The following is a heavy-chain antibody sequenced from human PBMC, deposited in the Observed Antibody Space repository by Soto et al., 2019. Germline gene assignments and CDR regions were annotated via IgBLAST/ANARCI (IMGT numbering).Heavy chain of an antibody. Sequence: ASVKVSCKASGYTFTSYYMHWVRQAPGQGLEWMGIINPSGGSTSYAQKFQGRVTMTRDTSTSTVYMELSSLRSEDTAVYYCARDLDGYYYDSSGYYLWYFQHWGQGTLVTVSS. CDR1: GYTFTSYY. D-gene: IGHD3-22*01. V-gene: IGHV1-46*01. CDR3: ARDLDGYYYDSSGYYLWYFQH. CDR2: INPSGGST. J-gene: IGHJ1*01.